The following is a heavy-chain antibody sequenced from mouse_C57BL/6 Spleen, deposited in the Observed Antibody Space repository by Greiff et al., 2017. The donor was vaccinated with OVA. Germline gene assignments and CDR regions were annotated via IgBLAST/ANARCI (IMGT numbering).Heavy chain of an antibody. V-gene: IGHV1-74*01. CDR2: IHPSDSDT. J-gene: IGHJ4*01. Sequence: QVQLQQPGAELVKPGASVKVSCKASGYTFTSYWMHWVKQRPGQGLEWIGRIHPSDSDTNYNQKFKGKATLTVDKSSSTAYMQLSSLTSEDSAVYYCAIEESMVTTGYYAMDYWGQGTSVTVSS. CDR1: GYTFTSYW. D-gene: IGHD2-2*01. CDR3: AIEESMVTTGYYAMDY.